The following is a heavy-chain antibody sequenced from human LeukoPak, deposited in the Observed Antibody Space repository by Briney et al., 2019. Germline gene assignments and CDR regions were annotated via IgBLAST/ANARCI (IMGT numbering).Heavy chain of an antibody. J-gene: IGHJ4*02. CDR1: GYXFTGYY. CDR3: ARGGTYSRGLLVY. V-gene: IGHV1-2*02. Sequence: ASVKVSCKASGYXFTGYYIHWVRQAPGQGLEWMGWINPNSGGTNYAQKFQGRVTMTTDTSTSTAYMELRSLRSDDTAVYYCARGGTYSRGLLVYWGQGTLVTVSS. CDR2: INPNSGGT. D-gene: IGHD1-26*01.